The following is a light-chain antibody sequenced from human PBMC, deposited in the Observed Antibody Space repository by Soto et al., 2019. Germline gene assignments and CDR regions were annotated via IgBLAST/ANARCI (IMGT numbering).Light chain of an antibody. CDR3: HQYGSSPAT. J-gene: IGKJ1*01. Sequence: EIVLTQSPGTLSLSPGERAALSCRTSQSVSSNYLAWYQQKPGQAPRLLIYGASNRATGIPDRFSGSGSGTDFTLTIRRMETEDFAVYYCHQYGSSPATFGQGTKVDIK. V-gene: IGKV3-20*01. CDR2: GAS. CDR1: QSVSSNY.